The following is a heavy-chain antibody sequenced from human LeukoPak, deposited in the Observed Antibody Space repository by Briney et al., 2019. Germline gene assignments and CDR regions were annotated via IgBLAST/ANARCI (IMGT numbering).Heavy chain of an antibody. CDR2: INPSGGST. Sequence: ASVKVSCKPSVYTFTSYYRHWVRQAPGQGLEWMGIINPSGGSTSYAQKFQGRVTMTRDTSTSKVYMELSSLRSEDTGVYYCASDVGSGSGNFDYWGQGTLVTVSS. D-gene: IGHD6-19*01. J-gene: IGHJ4*02. CDR1: VYTFTSYY. V-gene: IGHV1-46*01. CDR3: ASDVGSGSGNFDY.